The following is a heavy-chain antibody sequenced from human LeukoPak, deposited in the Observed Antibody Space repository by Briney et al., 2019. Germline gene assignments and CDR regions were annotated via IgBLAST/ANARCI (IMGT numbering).Heavy chain of an antibody. D-gene: IGHD2-21*02. J-gene: IGHJ3*02. CDR1: GFTFRNHW. V-gene: IGHV3-74*01. CDR3: VSLVVTADLAFDI. Sequence: GGSLRLSCAASGFTFRNHWMHWVRQAPGKVLVWVSRVDGDGSGASYADFVRGRFTISRDNAKDTLYLQMNSLRAEDTAVYYCVSLVVTADLAFDIWGQGTMVTVSS. CDR2: VDGDGSGA.